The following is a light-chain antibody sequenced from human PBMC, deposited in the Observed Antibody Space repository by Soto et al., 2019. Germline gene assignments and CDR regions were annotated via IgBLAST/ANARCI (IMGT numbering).Light chain of an antibody. CDR1: QVIGRS. CDR2: AAS. V-gene: IGKV1-8*01. Sequence: AIEMTQSPSSVSGSIGDRVSITCRASQVIGRSFAWYQQKPGKAPKLLIYAASTLQSGVPSRFSGSGSGTDFTLTITSLQSEDFATYYCQQYFGYPFTFVPGTIVDL. J-gene: IGKJ3*01. CDR3: QQYFGYPFT.